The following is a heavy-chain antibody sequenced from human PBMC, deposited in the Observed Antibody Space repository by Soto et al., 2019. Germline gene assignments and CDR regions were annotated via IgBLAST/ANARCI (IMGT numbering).Heavy chain of an antibody. CDR2: INPSGGST. D-gene: IGHD3-3*01. Sequence: ASVKVSCKASGYTFTSYYMHWVRQAPGQGLEWMGIINPSGGSTSYAQKFQGRVTMTRDTSTSTVYMELSSLRSEDTAVYYCARDLHRDYYDSPMDVWGQGTTVTVSS. J-gene: IGHJ6*02. CDR1: GYTFTSYY. CDR3: ARDLHRDYYDSPMDV. V-gene: IGHV1-46*01.